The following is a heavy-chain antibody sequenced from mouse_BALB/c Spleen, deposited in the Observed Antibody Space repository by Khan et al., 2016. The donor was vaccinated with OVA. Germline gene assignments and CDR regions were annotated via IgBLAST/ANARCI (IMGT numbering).Heavy chain of an antibody. D-gene: IGHD2-4*01. V-gene: IGHV2-2*02. Sequence: QVQLKQSGPGLVQPSQSLSITCTVSGFSLNNYSVHWVRQSPGKGLEWLGVIWSAGSTDYNAAFISRLTISKDNSRSQVFFKMNSLQPNDTAICYWARRGYDYGQGALFAYWGQGTPVTVSA. J-gene: IGHJ3*01. CDR2: IWSAGST. CDR1: GFSLNNYS. CDR3: ARRGYDYGQGALFAY.